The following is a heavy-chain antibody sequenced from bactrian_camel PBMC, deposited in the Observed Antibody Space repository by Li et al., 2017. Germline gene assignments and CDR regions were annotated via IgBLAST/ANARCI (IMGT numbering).Heavy chain of an antibody. V-gene: IGHV3S9*01. CDR2: TSNDVNT. J-gene: IGHJ4*01. Sequence: HVQLVESGGGSVQAGGSLRLSCTATGFTSKSCGMDWYRQAPGKGLEWVSFTSNDVNTYYADSVKGRFTVSRDNAKNTLTLQMNNLEPEDTAMYFCGRAIDGSCSGAWCGGPRSPSP. CDR1: GFTSKSCG. D-gene: IGHD3*01.